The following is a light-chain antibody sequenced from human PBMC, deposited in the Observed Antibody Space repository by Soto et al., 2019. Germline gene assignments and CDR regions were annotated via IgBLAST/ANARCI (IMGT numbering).Light chain of an antibody. CDR1: SSDVGGYNF. V-gene: IGLV2-8*01. J-gene: IGLJ1*01. Sequence: QSALTQPPSASGSPGQSVTISCTGTSSDVGGYNFVSWYQQYPGKVPKLMVYEVNKWPSGVPDRFSGSKSGNTASLTVSGLQAEDEADYYCTSYAGGNNVFGTGTKLIVL. CDR2: EVN. CDR3: TSYAGGNNV.